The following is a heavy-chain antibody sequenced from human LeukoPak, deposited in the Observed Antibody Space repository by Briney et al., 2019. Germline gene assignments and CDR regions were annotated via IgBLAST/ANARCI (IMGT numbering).Heavy chain of an antibody. CDR2: IYHSGST. J-gene: IGHJ3*02. V-gene: IGHV4-4*02. CDR1: GGSISSSNW. Sequence: SETLSLTCAVSGGSISSSNWWSWVRQPPGKGLEWIGEIYHSGSTNYNPSLKSRVTISVGKSKNQFSLKLSSVTAADTAVYYCARDRDRAYSGSPLEAFDIWGQGTMVTVSS. D-gene: IGHD1-26*01. CDR3: ARDRDRAYSGSPLEAFDI.